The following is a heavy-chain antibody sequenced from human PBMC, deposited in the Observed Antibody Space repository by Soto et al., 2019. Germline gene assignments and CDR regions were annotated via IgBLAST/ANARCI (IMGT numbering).Heavy chain of an antibody. CDR1: GFTVSSNY. V-gene: IGHV3-66*01. Sequence: EVQLVESGGGLVQPGGSLRLSCAASGFTVSSNYMSWVRQAPGKGLEWVSVSYSGGSTYYADSVKGRFTISRDNSKNTLYLQMNSPSAEDTAVYYCARGDGGIAAYDYWCQGTLVTVS. CDR2: SYSGGST. CDR3: ARGDGGIAAYDY. J-gene: IGHJ4*02. D-gene: IGHD6-13*01.